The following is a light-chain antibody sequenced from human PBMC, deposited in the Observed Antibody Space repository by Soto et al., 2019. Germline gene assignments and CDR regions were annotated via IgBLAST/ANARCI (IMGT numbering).Light chain of an antibody. CDR3: ASWDDSLSGGV. CDR2: TDY. J-gene: IGLJ3*02. V-gene: IGLV1-44*01. Sequence: QSVLTQPPSASETPGQRVIISCSGSNSNIGTYTVNWYQQLPGTAPKLLIYTDYQRPSGVPDRFSGSRSGTSASLAISGLQSEDEADYYCASWDDSLSGGVFGGGTKLTVL. CDR1: NSNIGTYT.